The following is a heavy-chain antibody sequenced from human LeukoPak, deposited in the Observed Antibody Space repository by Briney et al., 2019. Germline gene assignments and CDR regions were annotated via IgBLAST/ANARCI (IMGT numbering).Heavy chain of an antibody. D-gene: IGHD3-3*01. CDR2: ISSSGSTI. V-gene: IGHV3-11*01. CDR1: GFTFSDYY. CDR3: ARRRGYYTHADFDI. Sequence: PGGSLRLSCAASGFTFSDYYMSWIRQAPGKGLEWVSYISSSGSTIYYGDSVKGRFTISRDNAKNSLYLQMNNLRAEDTAVYYCARRRGYYTHADFDIWGQGTMVTVSS. J-gene: IGHJ3*02.